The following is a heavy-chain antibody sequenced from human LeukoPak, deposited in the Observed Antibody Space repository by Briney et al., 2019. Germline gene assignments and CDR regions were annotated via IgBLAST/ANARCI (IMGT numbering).Heavy chain of an antibody. CDR3: ARERGGGLSGSWGGLFASYHTYYYMDV. V-gene: IGHV1-46*01. CDR1: GYTFTMYY. Sequence: ASVKVSCKASGYTFTMYYIHWVRQAPGQGLEWMGMINPNDGATTYTQRFQGRVTMTRDMSTTTVYMDLRSLRSEDTAVYFCARERGGGLSGSWGGLFASYHTYYYMDVWGRGTTVTVSS. D-gene: IGHD1-26*01. J-gene: IGHJ6*03. CDR2: INPNDGAT.